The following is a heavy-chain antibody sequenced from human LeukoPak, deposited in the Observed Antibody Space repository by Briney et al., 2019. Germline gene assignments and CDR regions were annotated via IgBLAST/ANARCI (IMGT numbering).Heavy chain of an antibody. J-gene: IGHJ4*02. D-gene: IGHD3/OR15-3a*01. CDR1: GFIFSDYN. V-gene: IGHV3-48*01. CDR2: IDSSSSTI. Sequence: GGSLRLSCEASGFIFSDYNMNWVRQAPGKGLEWLSFIDSSSSTIYYADSVKGRFTISRDNSKNTLYLQMGSLRAEDMAVYYCARGGLDRDYWGQGTLVTVSS. CDR3: ARGGLDRDY.